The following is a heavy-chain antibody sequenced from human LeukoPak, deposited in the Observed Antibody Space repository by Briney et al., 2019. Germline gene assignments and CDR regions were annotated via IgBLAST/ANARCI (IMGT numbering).Heavy chain of an antibody. CDR3: ARPRIVGAPGYFQH. J-gene: IGHJ1*01. D-gene: IGHD1-26*01. Sequence: SETLSLTCAVYGGPFSGYYWSWIRQPPGKGLEWIGEINHSGSTNYNPSLKSRVTISVDTSKNQFSLKLSSVTAADTAVYYCARPRIVGAPGYFQHWGQGTLVTVSS. V-gene: IGHV4-34*01. CDR2: INHSGST. CDR1: GGPFSGYY.